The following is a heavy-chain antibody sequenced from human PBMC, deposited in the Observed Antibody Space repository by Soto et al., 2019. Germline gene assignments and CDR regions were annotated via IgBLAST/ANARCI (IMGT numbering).Heavy chain of an antibody. J-gene: IGHJ5*02. Sequence: SETLSLTCAVYGGSFSGYYWSWIRQPPGKGPEWIGEINHSGSTNYNPSLKSRVTISVDTSKNQFSLKLSSVTAADTAVYYCARGVNFWSGYKEWFDPWGQGTLVTVSS. CDR2: INHSGST. CDR3: ARGVNFWSGYKEWFDP. D-gene: IGHD3-3*01. V-gene: IGHV4-34*01. CDR1: GGSFSGYY.